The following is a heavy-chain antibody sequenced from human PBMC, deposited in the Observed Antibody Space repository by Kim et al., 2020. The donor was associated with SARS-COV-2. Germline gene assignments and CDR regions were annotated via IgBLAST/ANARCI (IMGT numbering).Heavy chain of an antibody. V-gene: IGHV1-69*02. D-gene: IGHD2-15*01. J-gene: IGHJ3*02. CDR2: IIPILGIT. CDR1: GGTFSSYT. Sequence: SVKVSCKASGGTFSSYTISWVRQAPGQGLEWMGRIIPILGITNYAQKFQGRVTITADKSTSTAYMELSSLRSEDTAVYYCARFDIHGGRDHDAFDIWGQGTMVTVSS. CDR3: ARFDIHGGRDHDAFDI.